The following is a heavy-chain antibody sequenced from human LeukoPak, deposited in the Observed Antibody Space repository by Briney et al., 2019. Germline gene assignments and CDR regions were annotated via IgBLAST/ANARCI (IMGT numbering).Heavy chain of an antibody. V-gene: IGHV4-34*01. CDR3: AHHNTKSIVVVPAAIGLPTYPDV. Sequence: SETLSLTCAVYGESLNGHYWSWIRQSPGKGLEWIGEGSDSGGTKFNPSLKSRASISADTSRNQFSLKLSSVTAADTAVYYCAHHNTKSIVVVPAAIGLPTYPDVWGKGTTVTVSS. J-gene: IGHJ6*04. CDR2: GSDSGGT. CDR1: GESLNGHY. D-gene: IGHD2-2*01.